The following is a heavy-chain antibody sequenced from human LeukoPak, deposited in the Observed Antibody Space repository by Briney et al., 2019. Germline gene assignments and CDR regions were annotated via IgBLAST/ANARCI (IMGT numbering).Heavy chain of an antibody. D-gene: IGHD5-18*01. CDR2: IIPIFGTA. Sequence: SVKVSCKASGYTFTSYGISWVRQAPGQGLEWMGGIIPIFGTANYAQKFQGRVTITADESTSTAYMELSSLRSEDTAVYYCARSEGGYSYGHPCWGQGTLVTVSS. J-gene: IGHJ4*02. CDR3: ARSEGGYSYGHPC. V-gene: IGHV1-69*13. CDR1: GYTFTSYG.